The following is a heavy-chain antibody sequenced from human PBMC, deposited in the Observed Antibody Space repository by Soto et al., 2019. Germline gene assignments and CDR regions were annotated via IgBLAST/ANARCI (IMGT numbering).Heavy chain of an antibody. CDR3: VHRIVTSGSYDY. CDR2: IYWNDDK. J-gene: IGHJ4*02. CDR1: GFSLGTSGVG. V-gene: IGHV2-5*01. D-gene: IGHD1-26*01. Sequence: QITLKESGPALVKPTQTLTLTCTFSGFSLGTSGVGVGWIRQPPGKALEWLALIYWNDDKHYSPTLTSRHTITQDSSRKQVVLTTNNMDPVDTAAYYCVHRIVTSGSYDYWGQGTLVTVSS.